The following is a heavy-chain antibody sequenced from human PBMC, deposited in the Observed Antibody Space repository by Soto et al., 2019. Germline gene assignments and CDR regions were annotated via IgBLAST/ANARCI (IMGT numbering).Heavy chain of an antibody. CDR3: GRQRVAVITPPYYYDAVDV. V-gene: IGHV1-69*15. J-gene: IGHJ6*02. D-gene: IGHD3-22*01. Sequence: QVQLVQSGAEVKKPGSSVKVSCKASAGTFRSYGLNWVRQAPGQGLEWMGRVIPMFGTPNYAQKFQGKVTITADESTSTAYMELSSLTAEDTAVYYCGRQRVAVITPPYYYDAVDVWGQGTTVTGS. CDR2: VIPMFGTP. CDR1: AGTFRSYG.